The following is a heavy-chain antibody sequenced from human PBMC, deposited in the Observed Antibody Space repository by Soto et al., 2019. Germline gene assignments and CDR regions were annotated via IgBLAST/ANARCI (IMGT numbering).Heavy chain of an antibody. CDR2: ISAYNGNT. CDR1: GYTFTSYG. V-gene: IGHV1-18*01. J-gene: IGHJ6*02. CDR3: ARDLVVVPAAENYGMDV. Sequence: ASVKVSCKASGYTFTSYGFSWVRQAPGQGLEWMGWISAYNGNTNYAQKLQGRVTMTTDTSTSTAYMELRSLTSDDTAVYYCARDLVVVPAAENYGMDVWGQGTTVTVSS. D-gene: IGHD2-2*01.